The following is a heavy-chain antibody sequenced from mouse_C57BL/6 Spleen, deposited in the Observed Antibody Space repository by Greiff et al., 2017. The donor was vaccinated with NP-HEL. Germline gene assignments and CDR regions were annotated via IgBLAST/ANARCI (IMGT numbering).Heavy chain of an antibody. Sequence: VQGVESGAELVKPGASVKLSCKASGYTFPEYTIHWVKQRSGQGLEWIGWFYPGSGSIKYNEKFKDKATLTADKSSSTVYMELSRLTSEDSAVYFCARQAYYSNYEDAMDYWGQGTSVTVSS. CDR1: GYTFPEYT. V-gene: IGHV1-62-2*01. CDR2: FYPGSGSI. J-gene: IGHJ4*01. D-gene: IGHD2-5*01. CDR3: ARQAYYSNYEDAMDY.